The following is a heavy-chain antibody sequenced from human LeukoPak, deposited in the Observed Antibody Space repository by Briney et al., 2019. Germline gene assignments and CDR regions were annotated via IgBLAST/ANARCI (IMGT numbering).Heavy chain of an antibody. CDR2: IYHTGST. V-gene: IGHV4-38-2*01. CDR3: ARGLEGYSAGWSRFFEY. D-gene: IGHD6-19*01. J-gene: IGHJ4*02. Sequence: MPSETLTLTCGVSGYSISRGYYWGWIRQPPGNGLEWIGNIYHTGSTYYNPSLRSRVTISVDTSKNQFFLKLTSVTAADTAVYYCARGLEGYSAGWSRFFEYWGQGTLATVSS. CDR1: GYSISRGYY.